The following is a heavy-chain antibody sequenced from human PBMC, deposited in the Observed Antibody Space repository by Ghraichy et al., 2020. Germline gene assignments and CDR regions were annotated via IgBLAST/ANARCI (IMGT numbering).Heavy chain of an antibody. V-gene: IGHV4-31*03. J-gene: IGHJ6*02. CDR1: GGTISSGGYY. D-gene: IGHD2-2*01. CDR3: ARGDIVVVPARRYYYYGMDV. CDR2: IYYSGST. Sequence: SETLSLTCTVSGGTISSGGYYWSWIRQHPGKGLEWIGYIYYSGSTYYNPSLKSRVTISVDTSKNQFSLKLSSVTAADTAVYYCARGDIVVVPARRYYYYGMDVWGQGTTVTVS.